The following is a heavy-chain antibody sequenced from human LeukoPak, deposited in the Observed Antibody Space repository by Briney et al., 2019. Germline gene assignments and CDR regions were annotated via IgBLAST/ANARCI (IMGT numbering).Heavy chain of an antibody. CDR2: IRQDGSDE. V-gene: IGHV3-7*03. J-gene: IGHJ6*03. Sequence: GGSLRLSCAASGFTFSSYWMTWVRQAPGKGLEWVANIRQDGSDEYYVDSVKGRFTISRDNAKNSLYLQMNSLRAEDTAVYYCASPHYYYYYMDVWGKGTTVTVSS. CDR3: ASPHYYYYYMDV. CDR1: GFTFSSYW.